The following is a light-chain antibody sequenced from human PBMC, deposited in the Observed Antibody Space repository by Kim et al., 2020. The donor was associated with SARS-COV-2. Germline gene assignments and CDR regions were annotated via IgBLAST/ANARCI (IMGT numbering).Light chain of an antibody. CDR1: SLRTYY. V-gene: IGLV3-19*01. CDR2: GDN. Sequence: ALGQEVRITCQGDSLRTYYATWYQQKPGQAPLLLIFGDNNRPFGIPDRFSGSRSGDTASLTITGAQAEDEADYYCDSRDSSGNHWVFGGGTKLTVL. CDR3: DSRDSSGNHWV. J-gene: IGLJ3*02.